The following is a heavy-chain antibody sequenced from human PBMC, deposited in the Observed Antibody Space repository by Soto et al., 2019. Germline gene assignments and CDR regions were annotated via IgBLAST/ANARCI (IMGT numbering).Heavy chain of an antibody. CDR3: VRDGTKTLRDWFDP. D-gene: IGHD1-1*01. CDR2: IYATGTT. Sequence: SETLSLTCTVSGASISGFYWSWIRKSAGKGLELIGRIYATGTTDYNPSLKSRVMMSVDASKKQFSLKLRSVTAADTAVYYCVRDGTKTLRDWFDPWGQGISVTVSS. CDR1: GASISGFY. V-gene: IGHV4-4*07. J-gene: IGHJ5*02.